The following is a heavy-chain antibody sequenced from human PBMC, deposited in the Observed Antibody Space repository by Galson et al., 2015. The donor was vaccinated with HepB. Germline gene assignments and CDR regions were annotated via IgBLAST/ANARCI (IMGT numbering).Heavy chain of an antibody. CDR3: ARYYYAMDV. CDR1: GYTFTDYG. Sequence: ASGYTFTDYGISWVRQAPGQGLEWMGWISAYNGNTYYVEDLRGRITMTTDTSTSTAYMELRSLRSDDTAVYYCARYYYAMDVWGKGTTVSVSS. J-gene: IGHJ6*04. CDR2: ISAYNGNT. V-gene: IGHV1-18*01.